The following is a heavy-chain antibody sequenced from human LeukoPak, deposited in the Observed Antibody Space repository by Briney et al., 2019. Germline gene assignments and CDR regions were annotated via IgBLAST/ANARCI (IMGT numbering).Heavy chain of an antibody. Sequence: GASEKVSCKASGGTFSRYAISWVRQAPRQGLEWMGGIIPIFGTANYTQKFQGRVTITADKSTSAAYMELSSRRSEDTAVYYCASERAPCGGDCYYHDAFDIWGKGTTVTVSS. J-gene: IGHJ3*02. D-gene: IGHD2-21*02. CDR2: IIPIFGTA. V-gene: IGHV1-69*06. CDR1: GGTFSRYA. CDR3: ASERAPCGGDCYYHDAFDI.